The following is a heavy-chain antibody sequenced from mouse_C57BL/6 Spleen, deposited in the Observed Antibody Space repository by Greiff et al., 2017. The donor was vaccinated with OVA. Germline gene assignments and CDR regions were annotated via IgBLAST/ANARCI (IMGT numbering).Heavy chain of an antibody. CDR2: IDPSDSET. J-gene: IGHJ3*01. CDR3: ARLGYSKAWFAY. V-gene: IGHV1-52*01. CDR1: GYTFTSYW. D-gene: IGHD2-5*01. Sequence: QVQLQQPGAELVRPGSSVKLSCKASGYTFTSYWMHWVKQRPIQGLEWIGNIDPSDSETHYNQKFKDKATLTVDKSSSTAYMQLSSLTSEDSAVDYCARLGYSKAWFAYWGQGTLVTVSA.